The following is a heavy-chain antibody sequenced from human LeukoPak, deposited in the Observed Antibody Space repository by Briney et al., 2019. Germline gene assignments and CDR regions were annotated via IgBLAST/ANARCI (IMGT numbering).Heavy chain of an antibody. CDR3: ARGRRVRGLHYYMDV. V-gene: IGHV4-59*01. D-gene: IGHD3-10*01. J-gene: IGHJ6*03. Sequence: SETLSLTCTVSGGSISSYYWSWIRQPPGKGLEWIGCIYYSGSTNYNPSLRSRVTISVDTSKNQFSLKLSSVTAADTAVYYCARGRRVRGLHYYMDVWGKGTTVTVSS. CDR2: IYYSGST. CDR1: GGSISSYY.